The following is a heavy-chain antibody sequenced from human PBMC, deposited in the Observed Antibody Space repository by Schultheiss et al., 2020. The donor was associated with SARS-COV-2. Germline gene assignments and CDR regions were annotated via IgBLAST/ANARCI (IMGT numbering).Heavy chain of an antibody. CDR3: ARGRDVVVPAANAFDI. CDR2: IYTSGST. J-gene: IGHJ3*02. D-gene: IGHD2-2*01. CDR1: GGSISSYY. V-gene: IGHV4-4*07. Sequence: SETLSLTCTVSGGSISSYYWNWIRQPAGKGLEWIGRIYTSGSTNYNPSLKSRVTMSVDTSKNQFSLKLSSVTAADTAVYYCARGRDVVVPAANAFDIWGQGTMVTVSS.